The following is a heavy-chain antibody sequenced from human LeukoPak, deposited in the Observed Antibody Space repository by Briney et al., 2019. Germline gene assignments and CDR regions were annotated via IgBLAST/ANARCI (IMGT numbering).Heavy chain of an antibody. V-gene: IGHV4-4*07. D-gene: IGHD3-10*01. CDR3: ARDPSITMVRGDPPHAFDI. Sequence: PSETLSLTCTVSGGSISSYYWSWIRQPAGKGLEWIGRIYPTGSTNYNPSLKSRVTMSVDASEKQLSLKLSSVTAADTAVYYCARDPSITMVRGDPPHAFDIWGQGTMVTVSS. J-gene: IGHJ3*02. CDR2: IYPTGST. CDR1: GGSISSYY.